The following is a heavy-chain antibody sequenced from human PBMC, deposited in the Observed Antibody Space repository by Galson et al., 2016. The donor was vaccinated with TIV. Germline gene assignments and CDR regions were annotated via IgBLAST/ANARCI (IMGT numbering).Heavy chain of an antibody. V-gene: IGHV1-69*13. J-gene: IGHJ5*02. CDR3: ARLPSYYGSGNHWFDP. CDR1: GGIFRSDA. Sequence: SVKVSCKVSGGIFRSDAISWVRQAPGQGLEWMGRIIAIFGTAHYAQKFQGRVTITADESTNTVYLELSSLTSEDTAVYYCARLPSYYGSGNHWFDPWGQGTLVTVSS. D-gene: IGHD3-10*01. CDR2: IIAIFGTA.